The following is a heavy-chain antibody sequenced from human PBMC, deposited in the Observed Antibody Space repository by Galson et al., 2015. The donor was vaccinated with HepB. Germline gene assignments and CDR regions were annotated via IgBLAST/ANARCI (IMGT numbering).Heavy chain of an antibody. V-gene: IGHV3-48*02. CDR2: ISSSSSTI. D-gene: IGHD6-19*01. J-gene: IGHJ4*02. CDR1: GFTFSSYS. CDR3: ARVSRQTSGYSSGWYFDY. Sequence: SLRLSCAASGFTFSSYSMNWVRQAPGKGLEWVSYISSSSSTIYYADSVKGRFTISRDNAKNSLYLQMNSLRDEDTAVYYCARVSRQTSGYSSGWYFDYWGQGTLVTVSS.